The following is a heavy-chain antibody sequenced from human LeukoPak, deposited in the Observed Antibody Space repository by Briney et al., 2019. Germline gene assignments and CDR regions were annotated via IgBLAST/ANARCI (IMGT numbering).Heavy chain of an antibody. CDR3: ARVTSEMDLFDY. V-gene: IGHV4-59*12. CDR2: IYYSGST. CDR1: GGSISNYY. J-gene: IGHJ4*02. Sequence: SETLSLTCTVSGGSISNYYWSWIRQPPGKGLEWIGYIYYSGSTYYNPSLKSRVTISVDTSKNQFSLKLSSVTAADTAVYYCARVTSEMDLFDYWGQGTLVTVSS.